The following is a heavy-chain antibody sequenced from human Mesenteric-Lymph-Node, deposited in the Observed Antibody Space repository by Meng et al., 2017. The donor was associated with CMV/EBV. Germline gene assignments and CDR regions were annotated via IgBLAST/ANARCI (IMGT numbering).Heavy chain of an antibody. CDR2: ITGSSIYI. CDR1: GSTFSSYT. V-gene: IGHV3-21*01. J-gene: IGHJ4*02. CDR3: ARSVYGGNDFDY. D-gene: IGHD4-23*01. Sequence: GESLKTSCAASGSTFSSYTMNWVRQAPGKGLERVSSITGSSIYIYYTDSVKGRFTIARDNAKNSLSLLMNSLRAEGTAVYYCARSVYGGNDFDYWGQGTLVTVSS.